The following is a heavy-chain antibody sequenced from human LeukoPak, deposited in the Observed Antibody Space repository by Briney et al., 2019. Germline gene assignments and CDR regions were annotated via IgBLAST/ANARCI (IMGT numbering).Heavy chain of an antibody. D-gene: IGHD4-17*01. CDR2: IYHSGST. CDR1: GYSISSGYY. Sequence: SETLSLTCTVSGYSISSGYYWGWIRQPPGKGLEWIGSIYHSGSTYYNPSLKSRVTISVDTSKNQFSLKLSSVTAADTAVYYCARADPTPVTPFDYWGQGTLVTVSS. CDR3: ARADPTPVTPFDY. J-gene: IGHJ4*02. V-gene: IGHV4-38-2*02.